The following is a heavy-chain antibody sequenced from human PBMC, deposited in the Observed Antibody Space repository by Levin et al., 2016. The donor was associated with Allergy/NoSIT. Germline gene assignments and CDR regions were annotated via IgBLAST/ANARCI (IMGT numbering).Heavy chain of an antibody. CDR1: GFNFSTYW. CDR2: IKRDGSDQ. Sequence: GGSLRLSCAASGFNFSTYWMIWVRQAPGKGLEWVANIKRDGSDQNYVDSVEGRFTISRDNSKNSLYLQMDSLRAEDTAVYYCARDATTFFDYWGQGTLVTVSS. J-gene: IGHJ4*02. D-gene: IGHD3-16*01. CDR3: ARDATTFFDY. V-gene: IGHV3-7*01.